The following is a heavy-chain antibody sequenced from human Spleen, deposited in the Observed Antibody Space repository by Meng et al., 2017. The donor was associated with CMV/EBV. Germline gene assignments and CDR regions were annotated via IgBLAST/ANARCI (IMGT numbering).Heavy chain of an antibody. CDR3: ARDGVESSIFGVVIIHFDY. J-gene: IGHJ4*02. V-gene: IGHV3-21*01. D-gene: IGHD3-3*01. Sequence: GESLKISCAASGFTFSSYSMNWVRQAPGKGLEWVSSISSSSSYIYYADSVKGRFTISRDNAKNSLYLQMNSLRAEDTAVYYCARDGVESSIFGVVIIHFDYWGQGTLVTVSS. CDR2: ISSSSSYI. CDR1: GFTFSSYS.